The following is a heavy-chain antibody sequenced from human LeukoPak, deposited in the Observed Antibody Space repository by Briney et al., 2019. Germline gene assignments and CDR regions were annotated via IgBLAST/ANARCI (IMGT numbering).Heavy chain of an antibody. V-gene: IGHV3-30*03. CDR1: GVTFRSYG. D-gene: IGHD5-12*01. CDR2: ISSDGNDK. CDR3: TTKVIRGNSGDDYDD. J-gene: IGHJ4*02. Sequence: GGSLRLSCAASGVTFRSYGMHWVRQAPGKGLEWVALISSDGNDKLYGDSVKGRFTISRDDPKSTLYLQMNSLRVEDTAVYYCTTKVIRGNSGDDYDDWGQGTLVTVSS.